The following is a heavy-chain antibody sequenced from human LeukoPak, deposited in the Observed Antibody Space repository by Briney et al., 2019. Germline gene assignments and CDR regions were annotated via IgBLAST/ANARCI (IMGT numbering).Heavy chain of an antibody. D-gene: IGHD2-21*02. J-gene: IGHJ4*02. CDR2: IYTSGAT. Sequence: SETLSLTCNVSGDSISNHYWSRIRQPAGKGLEWIGRIYTSGATKFNPSFTYRVIMSVDTSKNQISLTLSSVTAADPALYFCARSRFNGDVFYYFDSWGQGTLVTVSS. V-gene: IGHV4-4*07. CDR3: ARSRFNGDVFYYFDS. CDR1: GDSISNHY.